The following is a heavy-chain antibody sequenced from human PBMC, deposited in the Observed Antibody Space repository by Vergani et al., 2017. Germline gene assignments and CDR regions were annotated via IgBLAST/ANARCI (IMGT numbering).Heavy chain of an antibody. V-gene: IGHV3-21*01. Sequence: EVQLVESGGVVVQPGGSLRLSCAASGFTFDDYGMHWVRQAPGKGLEWVSSISSSSSYIYYADSVKGRFTISRDNAKNSLYLQMNSLRAEDTAVYYCARDLHDFFDYWGQGTLVTVSS. J-gene: IGHJ4*02. CDR2: ISSSSSYI. D-gene: IGHD3-3*01. CDR1: GFTFDDYG. CDR3: ARDLHDFFDY.